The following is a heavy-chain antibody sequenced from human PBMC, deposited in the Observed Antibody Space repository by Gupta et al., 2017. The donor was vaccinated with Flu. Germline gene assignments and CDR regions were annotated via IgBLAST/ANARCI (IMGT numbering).Heavy chain of an antibody. CDR1: GFSLNTNGVA. J-gene: IGHJ4*02. CDR2: IYWDADK. CDR3: AHADYDTSGYALFHY. D-gene: IGHD3-22*01. V-gene: IGHV2-5*02. Sequence: QITFTESGPTLVKRTETLTLTCTFSGFSLNTNGVAVGWIRQSPGKALEWLALIYWDADKRYSPSLKSRLTIAKDSFKNQVVLKMTDMDPVDTATYYCAHADYDTSGYALFHYWGQGILVTVSS.